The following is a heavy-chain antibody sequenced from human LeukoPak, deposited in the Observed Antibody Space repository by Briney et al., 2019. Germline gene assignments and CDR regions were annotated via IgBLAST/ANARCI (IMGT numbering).Heavy chain of an antibody. V-gene: IGHV1-24*01. CDR2: FDPEDGEI. D-gene: IGHD3-9*01. Sequence: ASVKVSCKVSGYTLTELSMHWVRQAPGKGLEWMGGFDPEDGEIIYAQKFQGRVTMTEDTSTDTAYMELSSLRSEDTAVYYCATVGTLVLRYFDWSSPQEYFDYRGQGTLVTVSS. CDR1: GYTLTELS. J-gene: IGHJ4*02. CDR3: ATVGTLVLRYFDWSSPQEYFDY.